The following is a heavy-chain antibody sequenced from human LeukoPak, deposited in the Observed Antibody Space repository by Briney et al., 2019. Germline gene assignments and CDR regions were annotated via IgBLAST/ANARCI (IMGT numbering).Heavy chain of an antibody. J-gene: IGHJ6*04. Sequence: ASVKVSCKVSGYTLTELSMHWVRQAPGKGLEWMGGFDPEDGETIYAQKFQGRVTMTEDTSTDTAYKELSSLRSEDTAVYYCATEFLPGAAAGTPLSGMDVWGKGTTVTVSS. V-gene: IGHV1-24*01. CDR3: ATEFLPGAAAGTPLSGMDV. CDR2: FDPEDGET. CDR1: GYTLTELS. D-gene: IGHD6-13*01.